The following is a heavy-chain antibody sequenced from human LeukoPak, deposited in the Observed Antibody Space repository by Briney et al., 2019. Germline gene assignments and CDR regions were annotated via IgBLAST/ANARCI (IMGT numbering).Heavy chain of an antibody. CDR3: ARDPRTGSPDYFDY. CDR1: GFTFNNYP. CDR2: IGYDGRFK. Sequence: GGSLRLSCATSGFTFNNYPMHWVRQAPGKGLEWVAVIGYDGRFKFHSDSVKGRFTISRDDPKNTLYLQMNSLRPEDTAVYYCARDPRTGSPDYFDYWGQGTLVTVST. D-gene: IGHD3-10*01. J-gene: IGHJ4*02. V-gene: IGHV3-30*04.